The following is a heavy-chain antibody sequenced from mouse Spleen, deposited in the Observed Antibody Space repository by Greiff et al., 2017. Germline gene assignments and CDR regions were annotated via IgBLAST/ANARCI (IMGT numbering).Heavy chain of an antibody. D-gene: IGHD1-1*01. CDR2: INPNNGGT. CDR3: ASSGGSSLYFDV. CDR1: GYTFTDYN. Sequence: EVKLVESGPELVKPGASVKMSCKASGYTFTDYNMHWLKQSHGKSLEWIGYINPNNGGTSYNQKFKGKATLTVNKSSSTAYMELRSLTSEDSAVYYCASSGGSSLYFDVWGAGTTVTVSS. J-gene: IGHJ1*01. V-gene: IGHV1-22*01.